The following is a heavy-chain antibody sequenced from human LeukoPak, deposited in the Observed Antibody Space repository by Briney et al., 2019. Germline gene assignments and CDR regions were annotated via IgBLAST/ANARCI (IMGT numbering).Heavy chain of an antibody. V-gene: IGHV3-74*01. CDR3: ARAVQTMAAAPDY. Sequence: PRGSLRLSCAASGFTFSSYWMHWVRQAPGKGLVWVSRINSDGSSTSYADSVKGRFTISRDYAKSTVYLQMNSLRAEDTAVYYCARAVQTMAAAPDYWGQGTLVTVSS. CDR1: GFTFSSYW. D-gene: IGHD6-13*01. CDR2: INSDGSST. J-gene: IGHJ4*02.